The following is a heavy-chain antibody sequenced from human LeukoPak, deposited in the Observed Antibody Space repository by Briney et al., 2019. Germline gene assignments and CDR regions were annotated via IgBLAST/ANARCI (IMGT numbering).Heavy chain of an antibody. D-gene: IGHD2/OR15-2a*01. J-gene: IGHJ4*02. CDR3: AKDSAKKYDDY. Sequence: GGSLRLSCAASGFTFDDYGMSWVRHAPGKGLEWVSGINWNGGSTGYADSVKGRFTISRENSKNTLYLQMNSLRAEDTAVYYCAKDSAKKYDDYWGQGTLVTVSS. V-gene: IGHV3-20*04. CDR2: INWNGGST. CDR1: GFTFDDYG.